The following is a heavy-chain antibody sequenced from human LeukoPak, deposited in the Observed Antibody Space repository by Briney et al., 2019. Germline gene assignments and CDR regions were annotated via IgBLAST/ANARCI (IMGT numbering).Heavy chain of an antibody. CDR2: IRYDGSNK. V-gene: IGHV3-30*02. J-gene: IGHJ3*02. Sequence: GGSLRLSCAASGFTFSSYGMHWVRQAPGKGLEWVAFIRYDGSNKYYADSVKGRFTISRDNSKNTLYLQMNSLRAEDTAVYYCARDRVVVITPDAFDIWGQGTMVTVSS. CDR3: ARDRVVVITPDAFDI. D-gene: IGHD3-22*01. CDR1: GFTFSSYG.